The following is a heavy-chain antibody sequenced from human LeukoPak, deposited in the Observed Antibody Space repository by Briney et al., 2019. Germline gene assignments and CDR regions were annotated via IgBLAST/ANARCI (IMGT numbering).Heavy chain of an antibody. V-gene: IGHV3-74*01. D-gene: IGHD6-13*01. CDR3: ARDWGIAAASFWFDT. CDR2: INSDGSST. J-gene: IGHJ5*02. Sequence: PGGSLRLSCAASGFTFSSYWMHWVRQAPGKGLVWVSRINSDGSSTSYADSVKGRFTISRDNAKNTLYLQMNSLRAEDTAVYYCARDWGIAAASFWFDTWGQGTLVTVSS. CDR1: GFTFSSYW.